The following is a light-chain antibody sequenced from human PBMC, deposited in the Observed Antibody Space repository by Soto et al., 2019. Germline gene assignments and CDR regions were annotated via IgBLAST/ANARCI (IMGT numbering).Light chain of an antibody. Sequence: VVTVSPGTLSLSKGERATLSCRAIQSGSGSFVAWYQHKPGQAPRLLIYGVSSRVTGIPDRFSGSGSGTDFTLTVSRLEPEDFAVYYCQQYGSSPQITFGQGTRLEIK. V-gene: IGKV3-20*01. J-gene: IGKJ5*01. CDR3: QQYGSSPQIT. CDR1: QSGSGSF. CDR2: GVS.